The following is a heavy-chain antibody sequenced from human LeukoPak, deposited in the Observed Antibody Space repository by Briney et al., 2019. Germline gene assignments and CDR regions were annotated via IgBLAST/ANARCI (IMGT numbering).Heavy chain of an antibody. CDR1: GFTFSSYA. V-gene: IGHV3-23*01. D-gene: IGHD2-15*01. Sequence: GGSLRLSCAASGFTFSSYAMSWVRQAPGKGLEWVSAISGGSTYYADSVKGRFTISRDNSKNTLYLQMNSLRAEDTAVYYCAKVRYCSGGSCSHSDYWGQGTLITVSS. CDR2: ISGGST. J-gene: IGHJ4*02. CDR3: AKVRYCSGGSCSHSDY.